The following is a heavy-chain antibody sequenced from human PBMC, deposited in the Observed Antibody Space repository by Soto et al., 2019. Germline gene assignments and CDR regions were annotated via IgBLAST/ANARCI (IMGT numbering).Heavy chain of an antibody. CDR3: VRAYENSTYYFDH. V-gene: IGHV3-73*01. J-gene: IGHJ4*02. Sequence: PGESLKISCIGSGFTFHGSTMHWVRQASGKGLEWIGIISIKPNNFATVYAASVTVRFTISRYDSKNTAYLDMLSLKTEATDLYSCVRAYENSTYYFDHWGRGTLVTVSS. CDR2: ISIKPNNFAT. CDR1: GFTFHGST. D-gene: IGHD3-22*01.